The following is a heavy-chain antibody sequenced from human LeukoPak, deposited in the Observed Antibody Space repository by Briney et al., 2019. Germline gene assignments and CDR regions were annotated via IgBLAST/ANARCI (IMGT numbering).Heavy chain of an antibody. CDR1: GFTFSSYS. CDR3: ARDESSGWRQLGY. J-gene: IGHJ4*02. CDR2: ISSSGSSI. Sequence: GGSLRLSCAASGFTFSSYSMSWVRQAPGKGLEWVSYISSSGSSIHYADSVKGRFSISRDNAKNSLYLQMNSLRDEDTAVYYCARDESSGWRQLGYWGQGTLVTVSS. D-gene: IGHD6-19*01. V-gene: IGHV3-48*02.